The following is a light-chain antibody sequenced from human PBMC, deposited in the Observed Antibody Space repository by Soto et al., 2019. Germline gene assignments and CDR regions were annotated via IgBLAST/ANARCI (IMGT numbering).Light chain of an antibody. J-gene: IGKJ2*01. CDR2: SAS. CDR1: QSVSTS. Sequence: EVVMTQSPATLSVFPGERVTLSCRASQSVSTSLAWYQQKPGQAPRLLIYSASTRATGIPARFSGSGSGTEFTLTISSLECEDFAVYYCQQYIHGYTFGQGTELEIK. CDR3: QQYIHGYT. V-gene: IGKV3-15*01.